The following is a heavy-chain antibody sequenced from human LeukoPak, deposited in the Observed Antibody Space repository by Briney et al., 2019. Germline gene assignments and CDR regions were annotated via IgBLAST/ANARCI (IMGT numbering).Heavy chain of an antibody. CDR2: IYYSGST. V-gene: IGHV4-59*01. D-gene: IGHD5-12*01. Sequence: PSETLSLTSTVSGGSLSSYYWSWIRQPPGKGLEWMGYIYYSGSTNYNPSLKSRVTISVDTSKNQFSLKLSSVTAADTAVYYCAREGYRLGAFDIWGQGTMVTVSS. CDR3: AREGYRLGAFDI. J-gene: IGHJ3*02. CDR1: GGSLSSYY.